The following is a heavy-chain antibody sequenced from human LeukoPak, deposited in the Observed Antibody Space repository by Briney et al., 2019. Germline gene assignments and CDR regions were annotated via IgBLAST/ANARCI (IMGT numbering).Heavy chain of an antibody. V-gene: IGHV4-59*08. J-gene: IGHJ3*02. CDR1: GGSISSYY. CDR3: ARHPGAYDAFDI. D-gene: IGHD7-27*01. CDR2: IYYSGIT. Sequence: SETLSLTCTVSGGSISSYYWSWIRQPPGKGLEWIGYIYYSGITNYNPSLKSRVTISVDTSKNQFSLNLNSVTAADTAVSYCARHPGAYDAFDIWGQGTMVTVSS.